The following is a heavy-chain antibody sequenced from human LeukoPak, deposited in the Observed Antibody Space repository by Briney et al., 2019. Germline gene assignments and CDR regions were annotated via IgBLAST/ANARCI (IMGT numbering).Heavy chain of an antibody. J-gene: IGHJ5*02. CDR2: INHSGST. D-gene: IGHD2-21*01. CDR3: ARHKVRFRFDP. CDR1: GGSFSGYY. Sequence: SETLSLTCAVYGGSFSGYYWSWIRQPPGKGLEWIGEINHSGSTNYNPSLKSRVTISVDTSKNQFSLKLSSVTAADTAVYYCARHKVRFRFDPWGQGTLVTVSS. V-gene: IGHV4-34*01.